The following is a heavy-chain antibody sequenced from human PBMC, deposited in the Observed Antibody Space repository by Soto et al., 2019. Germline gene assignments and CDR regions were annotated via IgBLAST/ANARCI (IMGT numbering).Heavy chain of an antibody. V-gene: IGHV4-31*03. CDR1: GGSIRSGGYF. CDR3: ARVSHDYGDPTYFDY. J-gene: IGHJ4*02. D-gene: IGHD4-17*01. CDR2: ISHSGST. Sequence: QVQLQESGPGLVKPSQTLSLTCTVSGGSIRSGGYFWSWVRQHPGQGLKWIGHISHSGSTYYNPSLKSRAIISVDTSKNQFSLKLSSVTAADTAVYYCARVSHDYGDPTYFDYWGQGTLVTVSS.